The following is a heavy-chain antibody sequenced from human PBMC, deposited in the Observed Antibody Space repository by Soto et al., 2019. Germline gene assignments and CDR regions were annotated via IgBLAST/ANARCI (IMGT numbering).Heavy chain of an antibody. D-gene: IGHD3-22*01. CDR1: AFTFSSYT. Sequence: PXGSLRLSCAAAAFTFSSYTMNWVRQAPGMGLEWVSSIDSSSSYIYYVDSLKGRFTISRDNAKNSLYLQMNSLTAEDTAVYYCARDYYDSSGYPTYGMDVWGQGTTVTVSS. CDR2: IDSSSSYI. J-gene: IGHJ6*02. V-gene: IGHV3-21*01. CDR3: ARDYYDSSGYPTYGMDV.